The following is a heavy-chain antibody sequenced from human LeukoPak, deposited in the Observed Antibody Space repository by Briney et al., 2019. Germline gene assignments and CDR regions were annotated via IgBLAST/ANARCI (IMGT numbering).Heavy chain of an antibody. D-gene: IGHD3-16*02. Sequence: SVKVSCKASGGTFSSYAISWVRQAPGQGLEWMGGIIPIFGTANYAQKFQGRVTITADESTSTTYMELSSLRSEDTAVYYCARARPYYDYVWGSYRSSYYFDYWGQGTLVTVSS. CDR1: GGTFSSYA. J-gene: IGHJ4*02. V-gene: IGHV1-69*13. CDR3: ARARPYYDYVWGSYRSSYYFDY. CDR2: IIPIFGTA.